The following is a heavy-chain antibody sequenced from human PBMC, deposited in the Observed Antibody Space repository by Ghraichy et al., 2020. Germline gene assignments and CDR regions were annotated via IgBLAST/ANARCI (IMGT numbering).Heavy chain of an antibody. CDR2: IYYSGST. J-gene: IGHJ3*02. Sequence: SETLSLTCTVSGGSISSSSYYWGWIRQPPGKGLEWIGSIYYSGSTYYNPSLKSRVTISVDTSKNQFSLKLSSVTAADTAVYYCARRSDRGGGYSYGHRGHKDAFDIWGQGTMVTVSS. V-gene: IGHV4-39*01. CDR3: ARRSDRGGGYSYGHRGHKDAFDI. D-gene: IGHD5-18*01. CDR1: GGSISSSSYY.